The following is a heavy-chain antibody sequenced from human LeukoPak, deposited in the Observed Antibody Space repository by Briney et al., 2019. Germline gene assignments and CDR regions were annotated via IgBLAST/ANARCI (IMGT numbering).Heavy chain of an antibody. CDR2: ISSGSTI. J-gene: IGHJ4*02. CDR1: GFTLNKYE. Sequence: GGSLRLSCAASGFTLNKYEMNWVRQAPGKGLEWISYISSGSTIYYADSVKGRFTISRDTAKNSLYLQMNSLRAEDTAVYYCARDSGYCSSTNCYEFDYWGQGTLVTVSS. D-gene: IGHD2-2*01. CDR3: ARDSGYCSSTNCYEFDY. V-gene: IGHV3-48*03.